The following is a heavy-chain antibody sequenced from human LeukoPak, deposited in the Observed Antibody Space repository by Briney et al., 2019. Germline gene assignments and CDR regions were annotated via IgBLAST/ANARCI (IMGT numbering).Heavy chain of an antibody. V-gene: IGHV3-21*01. D-gene: IGHD6-13*01. Sequence: GGSLRLSCAASGFTFSSYSMNWVRQAPGKGLEWVSSISSSSSYIYYADSVKGRFTISRDNAKNSLYLQMNSLRAEDTAVYYCARDWYSSSWYLSYYFDYWGQGTLVTVSS. CDR3: ARDWYSSSWYLSYYFDY. CDR1: GFTFSSYS. CDR2: ISSSSSYI. J-gene: IGHJ4*02.